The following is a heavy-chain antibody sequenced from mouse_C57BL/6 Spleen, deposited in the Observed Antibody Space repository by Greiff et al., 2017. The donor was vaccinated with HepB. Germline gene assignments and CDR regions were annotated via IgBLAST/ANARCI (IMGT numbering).Heavy chain of an antibody. CDR2: IYPGSGNT. CDR1: GYTFTDYY. J-gene: IGHJ4*01. D-gene: IGHD2-1*01. Sequence: SGAELVRPGASVKLSCKASGYTFTDYYINWVKQRPGQGLEWIARIYPGSGNTYYNEKFKGKATLTAEKSSSAAYMQLSSLTSEDSAVYFCARGIYYGNYYYAMDYWGQGTSVTVSS. V-gene: IGHV1-76*01. CDR3: ARGIYYGNYYYAMDY.